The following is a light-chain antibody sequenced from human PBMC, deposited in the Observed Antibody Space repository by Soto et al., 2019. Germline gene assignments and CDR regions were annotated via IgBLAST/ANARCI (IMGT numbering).Light chain of an antibody. CDR1: QSVSSY. V-gene: IGKV3-11*01. CDR3: QQRSHWPPT. J-gene: IGKJ3*01. CDR2: DAS. Sequence: EIVLTQSPATLSLSPGERATLSCRASQSVSSYLAWYQQKPGQAPRLLIYDASTRATGIPAMFSGSGSVTDFTLNISSLEPEDFAVYYCQQRSHWPPTFGPGTKVDIK.